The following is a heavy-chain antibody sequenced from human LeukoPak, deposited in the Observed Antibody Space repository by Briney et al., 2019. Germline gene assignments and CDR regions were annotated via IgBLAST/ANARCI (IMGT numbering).Heavy chain of an antibody. CDR1: GGSISGYY. CDR3: ARHGSGWSFDY. D-gene: IGHD6-19*01. V-gene: IGHV4-59*08. Sequence: PSETLSLTCTVSGGSISGYYWSWIWQPPGKGLEWIEYISYSGSTNHNPSLKSRVSISVDTSKNQFSLNLNSVTAVDTAVFYCARHGSGWSFDYWGQGTLVTVSS. CDR2: ISYSGST. J-gene: IGHJ4*02.